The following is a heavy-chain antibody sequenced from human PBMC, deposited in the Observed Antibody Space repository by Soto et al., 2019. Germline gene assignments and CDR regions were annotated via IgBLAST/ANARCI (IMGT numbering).Heavy chain of an antibody. CDR1: GYTFTSYG. Sequence: QVQLVQSGAEVKKPGASVKVSCKASGYTFTSYGISWVRQAPGQGLEWMGWISAYNGNTNYAQKLQGRVTMTTDTXXSXAXMELRSLRSDDTAVYYCARDQGGDYGGNPEGDAFDIWGQGTMVTVSS. V-gene: IGHV1-18*01. CDR3: ARDQGGDYGGNPEGDAFDI. J-gene: IGHJ3*02. CDR2: ISAYNGNT. D-gene: IGHD4-17*01.